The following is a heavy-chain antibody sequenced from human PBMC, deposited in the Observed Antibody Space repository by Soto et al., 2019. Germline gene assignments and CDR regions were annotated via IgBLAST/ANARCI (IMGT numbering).Heavy chain of an antibody. CDR1: GFSLTTSA. CDR2: VSYDGITE. J-gene: IGHJ5*02. D-gene: IGHD3-9*01. Sequence: QVRLVESGGGVVQPGRSRRLSCAASGFSLTTSAMHWVRQAPGKGLEWVAAVSYDGITESLADSVKGRFTISRENVKKTLSPQINSLRAGDTVVFFWARARHWLVPPFEAWGQGTLVTVSS. CDR3: ARARHWLVPPFEA. V-gene: IGHV3-30*03.